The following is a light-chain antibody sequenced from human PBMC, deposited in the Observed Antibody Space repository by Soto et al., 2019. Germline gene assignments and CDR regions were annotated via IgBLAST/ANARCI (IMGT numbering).Light chain of an antibody. J-gene: IGKJ4*01. V-gene: IGKV3D-11*01. CDR1: QDVSSY. CDR3: QQRSHLLLT. CDR2: DAS. Sequence: EIVLTQSPSSLSASPGDRVTISCQASQDVSSYLAWYQQKPGQAPRLLIYDASNRATGIPARFSGSGSGTDFTLTSSSLDPEDFAVYYCQQRSHLLLTFGGGTKVEIK.